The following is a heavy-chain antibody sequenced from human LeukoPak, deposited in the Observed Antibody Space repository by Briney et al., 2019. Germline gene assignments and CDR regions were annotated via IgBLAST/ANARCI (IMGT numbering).Heavy chain of an antibody. CDR2: IKGKTDGGTI. J-gene: IGHJ4*02. D-gene: IGHD3-10*01. CDR1: GFTLSNAW. V-gene: IGHV3-15*01. Sequence: GGSLRLSCADSGFTLSNAWMSWVRQAPGKGLEWVGRIKGKTDGGTIDYAAPVKGRFIISRDDSRNTLWLQMNSLKIEDTAVYYCTTDYSGGYWGQGSLVTVSS. CDR3: TTDYSGGY.